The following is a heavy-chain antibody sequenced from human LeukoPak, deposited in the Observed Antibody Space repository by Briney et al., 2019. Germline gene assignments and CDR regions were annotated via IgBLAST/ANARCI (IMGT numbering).Heavy chain of an antibody. Sequence: GGPLRLSCAASGFTFSSYSMNWVRQAPGKGLEWVSSISSSSSYIYYADSVKGRFTISRDNAKNTLYLQMNNLRAEDTAVYYCAKGRYCSSTSCYIYYYYYMDVWGKGTTVTVS. CDR3: AKGRYCSSTSCYIYYYYYMDV. V-gene: IGHV3-21*04. CDR2: ISSSSSYI. CDR1: GFTFSSYS. D-gene: IGHD2-2*02. J-gene: IGHJ6*03.